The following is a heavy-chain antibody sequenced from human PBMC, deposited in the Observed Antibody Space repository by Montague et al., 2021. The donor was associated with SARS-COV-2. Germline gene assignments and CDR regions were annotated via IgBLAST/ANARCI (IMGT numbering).Heavy chain of an antibody. CDR2: IHSSGGT. CDR3: ARDYYDSTGLNWFDP. Sequence: TLSLTCAVSGGSIITGSNFYWSWIRQSAGKGLEWIGRIHSSGGTNYNPSLKSRLTMSVDSSANQFSLKLTSVTAADTAVYYCARDYYDSTGLNWFDPWGQGLLVTVSS. J-gene: IGHJ5*02. V-gene: IGHV4-61*02. CDR1: GGSIITGSNFY. D-gene: IGHD3-22*01.